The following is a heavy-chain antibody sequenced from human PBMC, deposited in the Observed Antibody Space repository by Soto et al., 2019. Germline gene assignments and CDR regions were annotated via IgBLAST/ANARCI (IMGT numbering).Heavy chain of an antibody. V-gene: IGHV3-9*01. CDR3: GRGGSGALTAAAGRTNWFDP. J-gene: IGHJ5*02. D-gene: IGHD6-13*01. Sequence: EVQLVESGGGVVQPGRSLRLSCTGSGFTFDDYAMYWVRQRPGAGLEWVAGISWSSGNIAHAASVKGRITVSRDNDMSFLYVQMNSRRVGDTAMYYCGRGGSGALTAAAGRTNWFDPWGQGTLVIVAS. CDR1: GFTFDDYA. CDR2: ISWSSGNI.